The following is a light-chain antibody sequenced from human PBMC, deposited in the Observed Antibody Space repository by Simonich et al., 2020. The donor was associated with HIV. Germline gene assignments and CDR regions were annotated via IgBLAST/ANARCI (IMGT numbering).Light chain of an antibody. CDR1: SGHSRYD. CDR2: VNNDGSH. V-gene: IGLV4-69*01. CDR3: QTWGSGIQV. Sequence: QLVLTQSPSASASLGASVRLTCTLSSGHSRYDIAWHQQQPEKGPRFLMRVNNDGSHNKGDGIPARFSGSSSGAERYLTISSLQSEDEADYYCQTWGSGIQVFGGGTKLTVL. J-gene: IGLJ3*02.